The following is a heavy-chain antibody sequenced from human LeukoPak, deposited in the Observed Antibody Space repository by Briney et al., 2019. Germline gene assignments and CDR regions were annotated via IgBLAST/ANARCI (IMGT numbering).Heavy chain of an antibody. J-gene: IGHJ4*02. CDR2: ISSDGSIR. V-gene: IGHV3-74*01. Sequence: GGSLRLSCAASGLTFSRYWMPWVRQAPGKGPVWVSHISSDGSIRNYADSVKGRFTISRDNSKNTLYLQMNSLRAEDTAVYYCARDSGLTYYYYDSSCYFDYWGQGTLVTVSS. CDR1: GLTFSRYW. CDR3: ARDSGLTYYYYDSSCYFDY. D-gene: IGHD3-22*01.